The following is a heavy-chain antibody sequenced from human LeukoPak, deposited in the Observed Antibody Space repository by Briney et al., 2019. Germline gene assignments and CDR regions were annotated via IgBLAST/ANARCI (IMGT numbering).Heavy chain of an antibody. CDR1: GGSISSSSYY. J-gene: IGHJ4*02. V-gene: IGHV4-39*07. CDR3: ARDRTRVRGVITSFDY. Sequence: SETLSLTCTASGGSISSSSYYWGWIRQPPGKGLEWIGSIYYSGSTYYNPSLKSRVTISVDTSKNQFSLKLSSVTAADTAVYYCARDRTRVRGVITSFDYWGQGTLVTVSS. D-gene: IGHD3-10*01. CDR2: IYYSGST.